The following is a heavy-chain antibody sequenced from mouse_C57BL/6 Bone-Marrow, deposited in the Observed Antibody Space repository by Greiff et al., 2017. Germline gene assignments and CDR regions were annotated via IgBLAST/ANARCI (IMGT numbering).Heavy chain of an antibody. CDR2: IWSGGST. CDR3: ARKGWLLRENTMDY. D-gene: IGHD2-3*01. J-gene: IGHJ4*01. CDR1: GFSLTSYG. V-gene: IGHV2-2*01. Sequence: VQLQESGPGLVQPSQSLSITCTVSGFSLTSYGVRWVRQSPGKGLEWLGVIWSGGSTDYNAAFISRLSISKDNSKSQVFFKMNSLQADDTAIYYCARKGWLLRENTMDYWGQGTSVTVSS.